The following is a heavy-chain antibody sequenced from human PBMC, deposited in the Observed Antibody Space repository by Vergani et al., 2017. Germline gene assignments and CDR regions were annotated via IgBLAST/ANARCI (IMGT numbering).Heavy chain of an antibody. Sequence: QVQLVQSEAEVMKPGASVKVSRKASGYTFTGYYMHWVRQAPGQGLEWMGWINPNSGGTNYAPKFQGRVTMTTDTSISTAYMELSSLRSDDTAVYYCARDAGYCSGGGCFSPRDYYYGMDVWGQGTTVTVSS. J-gene: IGHJ6*02. D-gene: IGHD2-15*01. V-gene: IGHV1-2*02. CDR3: ARDAGYCSGGGCFSPRDYYYGMDV. CDR1: GYTFTGYY. CDR2: INPNSGGT.